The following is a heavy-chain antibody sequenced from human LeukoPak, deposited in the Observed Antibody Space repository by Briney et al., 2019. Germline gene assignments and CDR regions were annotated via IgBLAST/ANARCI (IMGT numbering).Heavy chain of an antibody. V-gene: IGHV4-59*01. J-gene: IGHJ2*01. CDR1: GGSISSYY. CDR2: IYYSGST. CDR3: ARALTDWYFDL. Sequence: LETLSLTCTVSGGSISSYYWSWIRQPPGKGLEWIGYIYYSGSTNYNPSLKSRVTISVDTSKNQFSLKLSSVTAADTAVYYCARALTDWYFDLWGRGALVTVSS.